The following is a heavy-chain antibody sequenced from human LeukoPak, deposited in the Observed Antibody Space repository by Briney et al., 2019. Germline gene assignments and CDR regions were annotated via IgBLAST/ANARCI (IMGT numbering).Heavy chain of an antibody. CDR3: AKGTGSGSYEAFDI. D-gene: IGHD3-10*01. CDR1: EFTFSNYK. Sequence: GGSLRLSCAASEFTFSNYKMNWVRQAPGKGLEWVSAISVSGNTYHADSVKGRFTISRDSSKNTLYLQMNRLRAEDAAVYYCAKGTGSGSYEAFDIWGQGTMVTVSS. V-gene: IGHV3-23*01. CDR2: ISVSGNT. J-gene: IGHJ3*02.